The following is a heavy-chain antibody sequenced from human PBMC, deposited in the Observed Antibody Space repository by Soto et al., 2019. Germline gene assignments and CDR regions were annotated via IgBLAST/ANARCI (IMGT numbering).Heavy chain of an antibody. D-gene: IGHD2-2*01. Sequence: GGALRLSCAASGFTFSSYWMSWVRQAPGKGLEWVANIKQDGSEKYYVDSVKGRFTISRDDAKNSLYLQMNSLRAEDTAVYYCARDRYCSSTSCRYYYYYYGMDVWGQGTTVTVSS. CDR1: GFTFSSYW. CDR3: ARDRYCSSTSCRYYYYYYGMDV. CDR2: IKQDGSEK. V-gene: IGHV3-7*03. J-gene: IGHJ6*02.